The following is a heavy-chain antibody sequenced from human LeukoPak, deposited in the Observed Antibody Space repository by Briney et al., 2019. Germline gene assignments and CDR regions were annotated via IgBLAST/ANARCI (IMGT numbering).Heavy chain of an antibody. D-gene: IGHD2-2*01. CDR3: AKDLTPYCSSTSCHGGLFDY. J-gene: IGHJ4*02. Sequence: GGSLRLSCAASGFTFSSDSMNWVRQAPGKGLEWVSSISSSSSYIYYADSVKGRFTISRDNSKNTLYLQMNSLRAEDTAVYYCAKDLTPYCSSTSCHGGLFDYWGQGTLVTVSS. CDR1: GFTFSSDS. V-gene: IGHV3-21*04. CDR2: ISSSSSYI.